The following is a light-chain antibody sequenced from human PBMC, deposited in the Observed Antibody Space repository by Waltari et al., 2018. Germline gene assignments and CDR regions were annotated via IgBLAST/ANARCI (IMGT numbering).Light chain of an antibody. CDR2: WAS. CDR3: QQYYSTPPT. CDR1: QRVLYSSNNKNY. Sequence: DIVMTQSPDSLAVSLGERATINCKSSQRVLYSSNNKNYLAWYPQKQGQPPKLLICWASIRDSGVPDRFSGSGSGTDFTLTISRLQAEDVAVYYCQQYYSTPPTFGQGTKVEIK. V-gene: IGKV4-1*01. J-gene: IGKJ1*01.